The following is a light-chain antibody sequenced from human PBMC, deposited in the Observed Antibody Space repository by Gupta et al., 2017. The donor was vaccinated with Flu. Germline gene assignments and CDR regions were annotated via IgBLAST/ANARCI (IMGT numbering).Light chain of an antibody. CDR3: RQHNSWPYT. J-gene: IGKJ2*01. Sequence: EIVMTQSPATLSVSPGERATLSCRASQSVDTKLAWYQEKPGQSPRLLIYAASTSATGIPARFSGSGSGTEFTLTISSLQSEDFAVYYCRQHNSWPYTFGQGTKLEIK. V-gene: IGKV3-15*01. CDR2: AAS. CDR1: QSVDTK.